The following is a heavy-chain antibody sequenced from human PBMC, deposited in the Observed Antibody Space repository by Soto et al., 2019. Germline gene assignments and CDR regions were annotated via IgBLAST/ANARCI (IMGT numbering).Heavy chain of an antibody. CDR1: GFTFTSSA. CDR2: IVVGSGNK. CDR3: AAPNGEQYYYYGMDV. V-gene: IGHV1-58*01. D-gene: IGHD1-1*01. J-gene: IGHJ6*02. Sequence: SVKVSCQASGFTFTSSAVQWVRQARGRRIEWIGWIVVGSGNKNYAQKFQERVTITRDMSTRTAYMERSSLRAEDTAVYYCAAPNGEQYYYYGMDVWGQGTTVTVSS.